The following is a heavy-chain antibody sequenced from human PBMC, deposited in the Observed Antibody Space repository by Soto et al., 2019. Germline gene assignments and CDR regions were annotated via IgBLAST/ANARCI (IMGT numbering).Heavy chain of an antibody. J-gene: IGHJ4*02. V-gene: IGHV2-5*08. Sequence: LRLSCAASGFTFSSYAMYWVRQAPRKALEWLALIYCDDDERYSPSLKSRLPITIDTSKDQVVLTLTNMDAAATATSYCLHKPPGSYQTYFAYWARGTLVTVSS. D-gene: IGHD1-26*01. CDR1: GFTFSSYA. CDR3: LHKPPGSYQTYFAY. CDR2: IYCDDDE.